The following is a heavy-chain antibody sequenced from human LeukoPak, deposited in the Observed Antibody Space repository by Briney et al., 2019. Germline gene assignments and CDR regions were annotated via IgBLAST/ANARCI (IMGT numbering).Heavy chain of an antibody. V-gene: IGHV3-48*04. CDR1: GFTFTNSA. J-gene: IGHJ6*03. CDR2: ISSSSSTI. D-gene: IGHD3-3*01. Sequence: GGSLRLSCAASGFTFTNSAMNWVRQAPGKGLEWVSYISSSSSTIYYADSVKGRFTISRDNAKNSLYLQMNSLRAEDTAVYYCARDLSGYDFWSGYYTGYYYYYMDVWGKGTTVTVSS. CDR3: ARDLSGYDFWSGYYTGYYYYYMDV.